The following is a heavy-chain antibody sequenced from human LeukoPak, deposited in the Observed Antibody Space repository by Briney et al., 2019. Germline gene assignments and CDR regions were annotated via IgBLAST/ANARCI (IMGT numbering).Heavy chain of an antibody. D-gene: IGHD4-17*01. V-gene: IGHV1-18*01. J-gene: IGHJ5*02. CDR3: ARVFYGDYNWFDP. CDR2: ISAYNGDT. CDR1: GYTFTSYG. Sequence: ASVKVSCKASGYTFTSYGISWVRQAPRQGLEWMGWISAYNGDTNYAQILQGRVTMTTDTSTSTAYMELRSLRSDDTAVYYCARVFYGDYNWFDPWGQGTLVTVSS.